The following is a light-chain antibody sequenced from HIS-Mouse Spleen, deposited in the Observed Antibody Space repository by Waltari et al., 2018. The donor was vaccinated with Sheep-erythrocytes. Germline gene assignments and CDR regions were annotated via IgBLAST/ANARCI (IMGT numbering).Light chain of an antibody. V-gene: IGLV2-8*01. J-gene: IGLJ3*02. CDR1: SSDVGGYNY. Sequence: QSALTQPPSASGSPGQSVTIPCTGTSSDVGGYNYVSWYQQHPGKAPKLMIYEVSKRPSGVPDRFSGSKSGNTASLTVSGLHAGDEADYYCSSYAGSNNWVFGGGTKLTV. CDR3: SSYAGSNNWV. CDR2: EVS.